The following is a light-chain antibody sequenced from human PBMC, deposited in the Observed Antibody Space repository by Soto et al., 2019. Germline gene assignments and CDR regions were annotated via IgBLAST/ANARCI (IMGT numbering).Light chain of an antibody. J-gene: IGLJ1*01. V-gene: IGLV2-8*01. CDR1: SSDIGAYIY. CDR2: EVS. Sequence: QSALNQPPSASGSPGQSVTISCTGTSSDIGAYIYVSWYQQHPGKAPKLMISEVSRRPSGVPERFSGSKSGNTASLTVSGLQADDEAHYYCSSYAGSNNFVFGTGTKLTVL. CDR3: SSYAGSNNFV.